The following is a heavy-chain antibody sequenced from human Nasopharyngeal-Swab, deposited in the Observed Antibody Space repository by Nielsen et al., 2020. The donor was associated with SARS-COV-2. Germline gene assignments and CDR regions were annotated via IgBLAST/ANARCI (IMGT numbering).Heavy chain of an antibody. CDR3: AVIPPGRWYFDY. CDR1: GGSISSYY. D-gene: IGHD2-21*01. CDR2: IYYSGST. J-gene: IGHJ4*02. V-gene: IGHV4-59*01. Sequence: SETLSLTCTVSGGSISSYYWTWIRQPPGRGLAWIGYIYYSGSTNYNPSLESQVTMSVDTSKNQFSLNLSSVTAADTAVYYCAVIPPGRWYFDYWGQGTLVTVSS.